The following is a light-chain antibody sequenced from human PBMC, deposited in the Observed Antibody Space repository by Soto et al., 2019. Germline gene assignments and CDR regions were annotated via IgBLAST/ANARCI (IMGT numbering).Light chain of an antibody. Sequence: DIQMTQSPSTLSASVGDRVTITCRASQSISSWLAWYQQKPGKAPKLLIYKASSLKSEVPSRFSGSGSGTEFTLTISSLQPDDFATYYCQQYSNYSPVTFGQGTKVDIK. V-gene: IGKV1-5*03. CDR3: QQYSNYSPVT. J-gene: IGKJ1*01. CDR2: KAS. CDR1: QSISSW.